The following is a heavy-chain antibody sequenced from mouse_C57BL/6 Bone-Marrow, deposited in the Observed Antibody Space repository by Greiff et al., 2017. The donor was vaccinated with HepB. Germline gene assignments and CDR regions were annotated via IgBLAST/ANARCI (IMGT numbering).Heavy chain of an antibody. V-gene: IGHV3-1*01. CDR3: ASFYYGNFRGYAMDY. J-gene: IGHJ4*01. CDR1: GYSITSGYD. CDR2: ISYSGST. D-gene: IGHD2-1*01. Sequence: EVQLQESGPGMVKPSQSLSLTCTVTGYSITSGYDWHWIRHFPGNKLEWMGYISYSGSTNYNPSLKSRISITHDTSKNHFFLKLNSVTTEDTATYYCASFYYGNFRGYAMDYWGQGTSVTVSS.